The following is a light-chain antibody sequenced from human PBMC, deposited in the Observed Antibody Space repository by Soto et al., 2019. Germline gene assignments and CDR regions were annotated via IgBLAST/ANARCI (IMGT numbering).Light chain of an antibody. J-gene: IGLJ2*01. CDR2: DND. CDR1: SSNIGNNY. V-gene: IGLV1-51*01. CDR3: ATWDSSLSAGV. Sequence: QPVLTQPPSVSAAPGQKVTISCSGSSSNIGNNYVFWYQQLPGTAPKLLIYDNDKRPSGIPDRFSGSKSGTSATLGITGLQTGDEADYYCATWDSSLSAGVFGGGTKLTVL.